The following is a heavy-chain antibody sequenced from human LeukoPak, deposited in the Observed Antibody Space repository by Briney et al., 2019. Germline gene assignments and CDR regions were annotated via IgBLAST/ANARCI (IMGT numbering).Heavy chain of an antibody. V-gene: IGHV1-18*01. D-gene: IGHD1-26*01. CDR2: ISAYNGNT. CDR1: GYTFTSYG. J-gene: IGHJ4*02. CDR3: VVGATAFYYFDY. Sequence: ASVKVSCKASGYTFTSYGISWVRQAPGQGLEWMGWISAYNGNTNYAQKLQGRVTMTTDTSTSTAYTELRSLRSDDTAVYYCVVGATAFYYFDYWGQGTLVTVSS.